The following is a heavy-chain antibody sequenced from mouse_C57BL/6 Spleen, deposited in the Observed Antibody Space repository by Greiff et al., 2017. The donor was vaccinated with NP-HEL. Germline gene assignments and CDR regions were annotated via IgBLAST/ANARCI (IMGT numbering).Heavy chain of an antibody. Sequence: QVHVQQSGPELVKPGASVKISCKASGYAFSSSWMNWVKQRPGKGLEWIGRIYPGDGDTNYNGKFKGKATLTADKSSSTAYMQLSSLTSEDSAVYFCLSGTYYAMDYWGQGTSVTVSS. CDR1: GYAFSSSW. J-gene: IGHJ4*01. V-gene: IGHV1-82*01. CDR3: LSGTYYAMDY. D-gene: IGHD4-1*01. CDR2: IYPGDGDT.